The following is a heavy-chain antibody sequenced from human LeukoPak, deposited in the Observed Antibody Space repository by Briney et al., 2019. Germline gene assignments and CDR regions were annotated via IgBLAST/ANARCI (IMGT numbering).Heavy chain of an antibody. V-gene: IGHV1-8*02. CDR3: ARGRIITMVRGVPRLHFDC. Sequence: ASVKVSCKASGGTFSSYAISWVRQATGQGLEWMGWMNPNSGNTGYAQKFQGRVTMTRNTSISTAYMELSSLRSEDTAVYYCARGRIITMVRGVPRLHFDCWGQGTLVTVSS. D-gene: IGHD3-10*01. J-gene: IGHJ4*02. CDR1: GGTFSSYA. CDR2: MNPNSGNT.